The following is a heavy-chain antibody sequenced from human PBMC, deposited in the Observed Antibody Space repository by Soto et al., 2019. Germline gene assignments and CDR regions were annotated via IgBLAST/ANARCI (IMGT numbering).Heavy chain of an antibody. CDR2: ISWNSGTI. Sequence: EVQLVESGGGLVQPGRSLRLSCAASGFMFDNYAMHWVRQAPGKGLEWGSGISWNSGTIGYAYSVKRRFTISRDNDKNSLYLEMNSLRAEDTAVYYCAERTGGTANGMDVWGQGTTV. CDR1: GFMFDNYA. CDR3: AERTGGTANGMDV. J-gene: IGHJ6*02. V-gene: IGHV3-9*01. D-gene: IGHD2-21*02.